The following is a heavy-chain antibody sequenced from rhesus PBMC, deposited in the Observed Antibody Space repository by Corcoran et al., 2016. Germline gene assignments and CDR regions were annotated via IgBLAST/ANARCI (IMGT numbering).Heavy chain of an antibody. CDR1: GGSISDSYY. CDR3: ARGVAAAGTGDN. D-gene: IGHD6-25*01. J-gene: IGHJ4*01. CDR2: IEGSGGNT. V-gene: IGHV4-106*01. Sequence: QVQLQESGPGLVKPSETLSLTCTVSGGSISDSYYLSWIRQPPGKGLEWMGRIEGSGGNTNYNPTLKSRVTISRDPAKNQFSLKLSSVTAADTAVYYCARGVAAAGTGDNWGQGVLVTVSS.